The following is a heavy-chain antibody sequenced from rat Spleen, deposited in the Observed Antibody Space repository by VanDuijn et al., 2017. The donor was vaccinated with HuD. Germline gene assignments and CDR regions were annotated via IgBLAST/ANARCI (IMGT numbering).Heavy chain of an antibody. CDR3: ARGDNNYGWFAY. J-gene: IGHJ3*01. D-gene: IGHD1-10*01. CDR2: IIYDGSRT. V-gene: IGHV5-7*01. Sequence: EVQLVESGGGLVQPGRSLKLSCAASGFTFTDYNMAWVRQAPKKGLEWVATIIYDGSRTYYRDSVKGRFTVSRDNAKNTLYLQMVSLRSEDTATYYCARGDNNYGWFAYLGQGTLVTVSS. CDR1: GFTFTDYN.